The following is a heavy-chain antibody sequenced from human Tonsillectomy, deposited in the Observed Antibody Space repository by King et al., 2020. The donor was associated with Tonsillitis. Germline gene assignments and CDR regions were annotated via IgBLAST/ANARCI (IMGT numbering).Heavy chain of an antibody. Sequence: QLQESGPGLVKPSETLSLTCTVPGGSISSYYWSWIRQPAGKGLEWIGRIYTSGSTNYNPSLKSRVTMSVDTSKNQFSLKLSPVTAADTAVYYCAREYGSGSYYNWFDPWGQGTLVTVSS. CDR3: AREYGSGSYYNWFDP. D-gene: IGHD3-10*01. CDR1: GGSISSYY. J-gene: IGHJ5*02. V-gene: IGHV4-4*07. CDR2: IYTSGST.